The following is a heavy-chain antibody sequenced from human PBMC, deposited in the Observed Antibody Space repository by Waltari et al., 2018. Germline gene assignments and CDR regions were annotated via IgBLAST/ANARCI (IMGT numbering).Heavy chain of an antibody. D-gene: IGHD1-1*01. V-gene: IGHV3-7*01. Sequence: LVQPGGSMRLSCEASGFTFSSYWMTWVRQAPGKGLEWVANIKRDGTEKYYVDSVKGRFSISRDNSKNSVYLQMDNLSPEDTAVYYCARAHEYIADYWGQGTLVTVSS. CDR3: ARAHEYIADY. CDR2: IKRDGTEK. CDR1: GFTFSSYW. J-gene: IGHJ4*02.